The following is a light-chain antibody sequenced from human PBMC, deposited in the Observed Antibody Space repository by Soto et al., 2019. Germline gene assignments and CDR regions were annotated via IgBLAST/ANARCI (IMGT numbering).Light chain of an antibody. J-gene: IGLJ2*01. V-gene: IGLV1-51*01. CDR1: SSNVGKNF. CDR3: GTWDSSLTIGVI. CDR2: DNQ. Sequence: HSVLTQPPSVSAAPGQKVTISCSGSSSNVGKNFVSWYQHVPGKAPKLLIYDNQKRLSGIPDRFSASKSGTSATLDITGLHTGDEADYYCGTWDSSLTIGVIFGGGTKLTVL.